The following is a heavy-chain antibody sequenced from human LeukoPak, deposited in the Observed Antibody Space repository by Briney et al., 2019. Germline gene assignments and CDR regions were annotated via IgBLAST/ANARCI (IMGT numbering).Heavy chain of an antibody. V-gene: IGHV3-11*03. CDR1: GFTFSDYY. D-gene: IGHD6-19*01. CDR2: ISSSSSYT. CDR3: ATLSSGWYPSTFNTPPY. Sequence: GGSLRLSCAASGFTFSDYYMSWIRQAPGKGLEWVSYISSSSSYTNYADSVKGRFTISRDNAKHSLYLQMNSLRAEDTAVYCCATLSSGWYPSTFNTPPYWGQGTLVTVSS. J-gene: IGHJ4*02.